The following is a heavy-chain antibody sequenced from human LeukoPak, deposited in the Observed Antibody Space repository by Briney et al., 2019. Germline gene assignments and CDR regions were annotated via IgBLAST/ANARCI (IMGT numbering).Heavy chain of an antibody. Sequence: GGSLRLSCAASGFLFSSYEMNWVRQAPGRGLEWIAYISRSGTTIHYADSVKGRFTISRDDAKNSVYLQMDSLSDEDTAVYYCARDLRGRPTVGATGLYFDYWGQGTLVTVSS. V-gene: IGHV3-48*03. CDR1: GFLFSSYE. CDR2: ISRSGTTI. CDR3: ARDLRGRPTVGATGLYFDY. J-gene: IGHJ4*02. D-gene: IGHD1-26*01.